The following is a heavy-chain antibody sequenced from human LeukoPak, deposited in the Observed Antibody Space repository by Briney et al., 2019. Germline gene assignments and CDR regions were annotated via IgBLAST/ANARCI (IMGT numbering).Heavy chain of an antibody. CDR1: GGSFSGYY. CDR2: INHSGST. D-gene: IGHD5-18*01. V-gene: IGHV4-34*01. J-gene: IGHJ4*02. CDR3: ATTRDSAMVTFDY. Sequence: PSETLSLTCAVYGGSFSGYYWSWTRQPPGKGLEWIGEINHSGSTNYNPSLKSRVTISVDTSKNQFSLKLSSVTAADTAVYYCATTRDSAMVTFDYWGQGTLVTVSS.